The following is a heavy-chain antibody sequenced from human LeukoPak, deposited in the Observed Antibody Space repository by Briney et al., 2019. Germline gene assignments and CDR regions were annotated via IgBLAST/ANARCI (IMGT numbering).Heavy chain of an antibody. CDR3: ARGAVWFDWLGGYHMDV. CDR1: GGSISSDY. J-gene: IGHJ6*03. D-gene: IGHD3-9*01. V-gene: IGHV4-59*01. Sequence: SETLSLTCTVSGGSISSDYWSWIRQPPWKGLEWIGYIYNGGSTKYNPSLKSRVTISVDTSNNQFSLKLSSVTAADTAVNYCARGAVWFDWLGGYHMDVWGKGTTVTVSS. CDR2: IYNGGST.